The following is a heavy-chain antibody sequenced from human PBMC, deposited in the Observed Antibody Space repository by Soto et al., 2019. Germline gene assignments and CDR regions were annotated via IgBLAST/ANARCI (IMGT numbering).Heavy chain of an antibody. CDR2: IIPIFGTA. V-gene: IGHV1-69*13. D-gene: IGHD3-10*01. Sequence: SVKVSCKASGGTFSSYAISWVRQAPGQGLEWMGGIIPIFGTANYAQKFQGRVTITADESTSTAYMELSSLRSEDTAVYYCASWLVRGVIIGGGDYYYGMDVWGQGTTVTVS. J-gene: IGHJ6*02. CDR1: GGTFSSYA. CDR3: ASWLVRGVIIGGGDYYYGMDV.